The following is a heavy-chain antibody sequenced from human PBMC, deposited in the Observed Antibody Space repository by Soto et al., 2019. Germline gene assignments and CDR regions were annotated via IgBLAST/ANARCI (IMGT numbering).Heavy chain of an antibody. CDR3: ARVYSSGWRYGMDV. CDR2: IIPIFGTA. D-gene: IGHD6-19*01. CDR1: GGTFSSYA. V-gene: IGHV1-69*13. Sequence: ASVKVSCKASGGTFSSYAISWVRQAPGQGLEWMGGIIPIFGTANYAQKFQGRVTITADESTSTAYMELSSLRSDDTAVYYCARVYSSGWRYGMDVWGQGTTVTVSS. J-gene: IGHJ6*02.